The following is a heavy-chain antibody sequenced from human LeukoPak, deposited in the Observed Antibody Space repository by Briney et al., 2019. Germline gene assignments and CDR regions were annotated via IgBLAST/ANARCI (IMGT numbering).Heavy chain of an antibody. J-gene: IGHJ4*02. CDR3: ARELYGDSYTYYFDY. Sequence: GRSLRLSCAASGFTFSTYAMHWVRQAPGKGLEYVSAISNYGDSTYYANSVRGRFIISRDNSKNTLYLQMGSLRAEDMAVYYCARELYGDSYTYYFDYWGQGTLVTVSS. CDR1: GFTFSTYA. CDR2: ISNYGDST. D-gene: IGHD4-17*01. V-gene: IGHV3-64*01.